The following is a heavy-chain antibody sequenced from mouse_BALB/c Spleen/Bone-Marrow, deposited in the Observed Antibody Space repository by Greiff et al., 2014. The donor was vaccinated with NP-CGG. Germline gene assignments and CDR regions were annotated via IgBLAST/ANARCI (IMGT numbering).Heavy chain of an antibody. J-gene: IGHJ2*01. Sequence: VKLQESGAELVKPGTSVKMSCKASGYTFTSYWMHWVKQRPGQGPEWIGDIYPGSDSTNYNEKFKSKATLTVDTSSSTAYMRLSGLTSEDSAVYYCAREKDWVFDYWGQGTTLTVSS. V-gene: IGHV1-55*01. CDR2: IYPGSDST. CDR1: GYTFTSYW. CDR3: AREKDWVFDY. D-gene: IGHD4-1*01.